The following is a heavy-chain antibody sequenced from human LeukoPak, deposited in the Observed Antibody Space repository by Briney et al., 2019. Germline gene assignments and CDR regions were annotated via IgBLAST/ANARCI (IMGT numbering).Heavy chain of an antibody. CDR2: INPSGGST. Sequence: ASVKVSCKASGYTFTSYYMHWVRQAPGQGLEWMGIINPSGGSTSYAQKFQGRVTVTRDMSTSTVYMELSSLRSEDTAVYYCARDMYYDFWSGYCLDYWGQGTLVTVSP. CDR1: GYTFTSYY. D-gene: IGHD3-3*01. V-gene: IGHV1-46*01. CDR3: ARDMYYDFWSGYCLDY. J-gene: IGHJ4*02.